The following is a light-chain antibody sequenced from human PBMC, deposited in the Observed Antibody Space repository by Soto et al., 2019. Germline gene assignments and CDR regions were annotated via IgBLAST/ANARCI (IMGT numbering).Light chain of an antibody. Sequence: DIQMTQSPSSVSASVGDRVTITCRASQSISSYLAWYQQKPGKAPTLLIYAASTLQSGVPSRFSGSGFGTDFTLTISSLQAEDFATYSCQQAFSAPLTFGGGTKVDIK. CDR3: QQAFSAPLT. J-gene: IGKJ4*01. CDR2: AAS. CDR1: QSISSY. V-gene: IGKV1-12*01.